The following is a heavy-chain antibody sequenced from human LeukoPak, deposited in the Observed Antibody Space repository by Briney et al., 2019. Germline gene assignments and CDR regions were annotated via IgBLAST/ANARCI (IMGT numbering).Heavy chain of an antibody. CDR3: AEVLAFWSGEYFDY. J-gene: IGHJ4*02. D-gene: IGHD3-3*01. V-gene: IGHV3-23*01. CDR1: GFTFSSYA. CDR2: ISGSGGST. Sequence: GGSLRLSCAASGFTFSSYAMSWVRQAPGKGLEWVSAISGSGGSTYYADSVKGRFTISRDNSKNTLYLQMNSLRAEDTAVYYCAEVLAFWSGEYFDYWGQGTLVTVSS.